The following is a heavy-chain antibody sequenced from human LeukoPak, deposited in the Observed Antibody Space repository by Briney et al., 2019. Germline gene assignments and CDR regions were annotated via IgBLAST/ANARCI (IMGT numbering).Heavy chain of an antibody. CDR1: GFTFSSYS. CDR2: ISSSSSYI. J-gene: IGHJ5*02. V-gene: IGHV3-21*01. Sequence: GGSLRLSCAASGFTFSSYSMNWVRQAPGKGLEWVSSISSSSSYIYYADSVKGRFTISRDNAKSSLYLQMNSLRAEDTAVYYCARESVGDIVVVPAAQGWFDPWGQGTLVTVSS. D-gene: IGHD2-2*01. CDR3: ARESVGDIVVVPAAQGWFDP.